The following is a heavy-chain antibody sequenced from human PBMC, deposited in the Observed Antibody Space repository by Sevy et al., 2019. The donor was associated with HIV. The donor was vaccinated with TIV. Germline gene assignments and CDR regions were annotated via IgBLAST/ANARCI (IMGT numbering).Heavy chain of an antibody. CDR3: ARDQHDYAGNLRTGWFDP. CDR2: INSDGSST. CDR1: GFTFSNYW. Sequence: GGSLRLSCAASGFTFSNYWMHWVRQAPGKGLVWVSRINSDGSSTRYADFVKGRFTISRDNSKNTLYLQVKSLRTEDTAVYYCARDQHDYAGNLRTGWFDPWGQGTLVTVSS. J-gene: IGHJ5*02. D-gene: IGHD4-17*01. V-gene: IGHV3-74*01.